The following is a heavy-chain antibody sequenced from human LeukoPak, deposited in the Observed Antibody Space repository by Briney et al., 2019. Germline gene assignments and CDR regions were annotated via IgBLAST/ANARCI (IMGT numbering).Heavy chain of an antibody. CDR2: MNPNSGNT. V-gene: IGHV1-8*01. D-gene: IGHD4-17*01. CDR1: GYTFTSYD. J-gene: IGHJ6*02. Sequence: ASVKVSCKASGYTFTSYDINWVRQATGQGLEWMGWMNPNSGNTGYAQKFQGRVTMTRNTSISTAYMELSSLRSEDTAVYYCARGGEWAVTTFRDYYYGMDVWGQGTTVTVSS. CDR3: ARGGEWAVTTFRDYYYGMDV.